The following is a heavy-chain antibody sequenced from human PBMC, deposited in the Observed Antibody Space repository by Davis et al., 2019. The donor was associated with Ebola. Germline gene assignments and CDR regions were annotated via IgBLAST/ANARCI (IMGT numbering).Heavy chain of an antibody. D-gene: IGHD4-11*01. V-gene: IGHV3-23*01. J-gene: IGHJ4*02. Sequence: GESLKISCAASGFTFSFYAMSWSRQAPGKGLEWVSSIPGSGESAFSADSVKGRFTISSDNAKNTLYLQMNSLRAEDTAVYYCARGATVTTTPLDYWGQGTLVTVSS. CDR3: ARGATVTTTPLDY. CDR1: GFTFSFYA. CDR2: IPGSGESA.